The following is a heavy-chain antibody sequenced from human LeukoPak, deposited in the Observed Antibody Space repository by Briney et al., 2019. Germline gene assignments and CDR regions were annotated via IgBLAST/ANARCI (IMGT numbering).Heavy chain of an antibody. J-gene: IGHJ4*02. D-gene: IGHD1-7*01. CDR2: IRSKGYGSTT. V-gene: IGHV3-49*04. Sequence: PGRSLRLSCTASGFTLGDYAMSWVRQAPGKGLEWVGFIRSKGYGSTTEYAGAVKVKFTIKREESKSIAYLQMNSLKTEDTAVYYCTRAGGTVELYSGQGTLVTVSS. CDR3: TRAGGTVELY. CDR1: GFTLGDYA.